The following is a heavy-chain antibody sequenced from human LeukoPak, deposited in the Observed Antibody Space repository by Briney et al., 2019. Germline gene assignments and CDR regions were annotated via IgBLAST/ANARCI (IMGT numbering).Heavy chain of an antibody. D-gene: IGHD3-22*01. V-gene: IGHV1-46*01. Sequence: GASVKVSCKAFGYTFTSYYMHWVRQAPGQGLEWMGIINPSGGSTSYAQKFQGRVTMTRDMSTSTVYMELSSLRSEDTAVYYCASLYDSSGQRDYWGQGTLVTVSS. CDR3: ASLYDSSGQRDY. CDR1: GYTFTSYY. CDR2: INPSGGST. J-gene: IGHJ4*02.